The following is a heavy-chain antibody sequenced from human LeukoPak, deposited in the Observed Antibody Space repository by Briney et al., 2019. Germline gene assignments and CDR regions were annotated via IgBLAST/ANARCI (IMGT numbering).Heavy chain of an antibody. CDR2: ITLYNGNT. CDR3: ARSYITMVRGVINNSY. V-gene: IGHV1-68*01. CDR1: GYTFIYCS. D-gene: IGHD3-10*01. J-gene: IGHJ4*02. Sequence: ASVKVSCKASGYTFIYCSLHWLQQVPGQGLERMRWITLYNGNTNYGKKFQGRVTITRDMSLRTAYIELSSLRSEDSAVYYWARSYITMVRGVINNSYWGQGTLVTVSS.